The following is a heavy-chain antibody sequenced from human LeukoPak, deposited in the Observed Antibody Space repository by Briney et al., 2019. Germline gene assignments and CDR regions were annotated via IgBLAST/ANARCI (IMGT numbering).Heavy chain of an antibody. V-gene: IGHV4-59*01. D-gene: IGHD3-22*01. Sequence: SETLSLTCTVSGGSISSYYWSWIRQPPGKGLEWIGYIYYSGSTNYNPSLKSRVTISVDTSKNQFSLKLSSVTAADTAVYYCARRGDSSGYYYAFDIWGQGTMVTVSS. CDR2: IYYSGST. J-gene: IGHJ3*02. CDR3: ARRGDSSGYYYAFDI. CDR1: GGSISSYY.